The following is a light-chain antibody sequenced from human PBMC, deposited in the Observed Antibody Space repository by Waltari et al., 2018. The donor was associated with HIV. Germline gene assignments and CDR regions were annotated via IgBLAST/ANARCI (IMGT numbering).Light chain of an antibody. CDR2: RGT. V-gene: IGLV3-1*01. J-gene: IGLJ2*01. CDR1: RLSDRF. CDR3: QAWDNNPGVV. Sequence: SFDLTQPPSVSVSPGQTASITCFGDRLSDRFVSWYQKKSGKSPVLVLYRGTMRPSGIPERFSGFFSRNTATLTISETQPVDEADYFCQAWDNNPGVVFGGGTKLTV.